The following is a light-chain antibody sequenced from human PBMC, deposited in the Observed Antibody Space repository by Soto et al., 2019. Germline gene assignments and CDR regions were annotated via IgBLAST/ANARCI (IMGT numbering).Light chain of an antibody. CDR3: QQYDNLPWT. V-gene: IGKV1-33*01. CDR2: DAS. CDR1: QDISNY. Sequence: DIQMTQSPSSLSASVGDRVTITCQASQDISNYLNWYQQKPGKAPKLLIYDASNLEAGVPSRFSGSESGTDFTLTISSLQPEDIATYYCQQYDNLPWTFGQGTKVEIK. J-gene: IGKJ1*01.